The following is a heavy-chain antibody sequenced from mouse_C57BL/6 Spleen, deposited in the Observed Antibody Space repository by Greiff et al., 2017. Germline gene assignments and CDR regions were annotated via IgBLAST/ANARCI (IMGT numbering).Heavy chain of an antibody. CDR1: GFNIKDYY. D-gene: IGHD2-4*01. CDR3: ALITTGCYFDH. Sequence: VQLQQSGAELVKPGASVKLSCTASGFNIKDYYMHWVKQRTEQGLEWIGRIDPEDGESKSASEFQGKATITADTSSNTSNLQLSSLTSEDTAVYCCALITTGCYFDHWGQGTTLTVSS. J-gene: IGHJ2*01. CDR2: IDPEDGES. V-gene: IGHV14-2*01.